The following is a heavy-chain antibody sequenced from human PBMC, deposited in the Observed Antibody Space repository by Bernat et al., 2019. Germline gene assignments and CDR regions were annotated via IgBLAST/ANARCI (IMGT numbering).Heavy chain of an antibody. V-gene: IGHV3-33*01. Sequence: QVQLVESGGRVVQPGTSLRLSCEASGFIFSSYGMHWVRQAPGKGLEWVGVIWWDASNTHYSDAVRGRFIISRDDSKNTLFLQMNSLRGDDTAIYYCAREGWSTLAAAGTGADYWSQGTLVSVSS. CDR1: GFIFSSYG. CDR3: AREGWSTLAAAGTGADY. D-gene: IGHD6-13*01. CDR2: IWWDASNT. J-gene: IGHJ4*02.